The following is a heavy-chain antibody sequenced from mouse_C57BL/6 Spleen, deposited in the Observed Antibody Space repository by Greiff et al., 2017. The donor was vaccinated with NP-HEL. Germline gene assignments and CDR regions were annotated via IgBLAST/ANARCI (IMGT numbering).Heavy chain of an antibody. CDR2: INPSTGGT. D-gene: IGHD1-1*01. Sequence: VQLQQSGPELVKPGASVKISCKASGYSFTGYYMNWVKQSPEKSLEWIGEINPSTGGTTYNQKFKAKATLTVDKSSSTAYMQLKSLTSEDSAVYYCARDYYGSSYDFDYWGQGTTLTVSS. CDR3: ARDYYGSSYDFDY. J-gene: IGHJ2*01. V-gene: IGHV1-42*01. CDR1: GYSFTGYY.